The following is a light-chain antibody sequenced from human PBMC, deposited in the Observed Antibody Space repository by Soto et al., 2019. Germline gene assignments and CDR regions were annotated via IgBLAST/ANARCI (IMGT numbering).Light chain of an antibody. V-gene: IGKV3-11*01. CDR3: QQRSNWPT. J-gene: IGKJ3*01. CDR2: DAS. Sequence: EIVLTQSPATLSLSPWERATLSCRASQSVSSYLAWYQQKPGQAPRLLIYDASNRATGIPARFSGSGSGTDFTLTISSLAPEDFAVYYCQQRSNWPTFGPGTKVDIK. CDR1: QSVSSY.